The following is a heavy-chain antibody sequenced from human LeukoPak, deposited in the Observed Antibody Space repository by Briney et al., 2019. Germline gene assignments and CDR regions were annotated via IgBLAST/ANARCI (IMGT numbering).Heavy chain of an antibody. V-gene: IGHV4-31*03. Sequence: PSETLSLTCTVSGGSISSGGYYWSWIRQHPGKGLEWIGYIYYSGSTYYNPSLKSRVTISVDTSKNQFSLKLSSVTAADTAVYYCARVGLTMVRGVSKRFDYWGQGTLVTVSS. CDR1: GGSISSGGYY. J-gene: IGHJ4*02. CDR2: IYYSGST. CDR3: ARVGLTMVRGVSKRFDY. D-gene: IGHD3-10*01.